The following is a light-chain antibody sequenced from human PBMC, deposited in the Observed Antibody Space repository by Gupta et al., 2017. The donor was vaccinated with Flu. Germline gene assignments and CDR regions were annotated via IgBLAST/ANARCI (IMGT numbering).Light chain of an antibody. CDR1: QSINKY. V-gene: IGKV1-39*01. CDR2: AAS. CDR3: QQTYNTSWT. Sequence: PSALSASVGDRVTITCRASQSINKYVNWYQHKPGKAPKLLVYAASSLQSGVPSRFSGSGSGTDFTLTISTLQPEDFATYFCQQTYNTSWTFGQGTNVEI. J-gene: IGKJ1*01.